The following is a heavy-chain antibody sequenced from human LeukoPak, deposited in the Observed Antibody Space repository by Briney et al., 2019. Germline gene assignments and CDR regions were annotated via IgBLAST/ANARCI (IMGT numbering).Heavy chain of an antibody. CDR1: GGSISSGSYY. V-gene: IGHV4-61*02. J-gene: IGHJ4*02. CDR3: ARESYCGGDCYSED. D-gene: IGHD2-21*02. Sequence: SETLSLTCTVSGGSISSGSYYWSWIRQPAGKGLEWIGRIYTSGSTNYIPSLKSRVTISVDTSKNQFSLKLSSVTAADTAVYYCARESYCGGDCYSEDWGQGTLVTVSS. CDR2: IYTSGST.